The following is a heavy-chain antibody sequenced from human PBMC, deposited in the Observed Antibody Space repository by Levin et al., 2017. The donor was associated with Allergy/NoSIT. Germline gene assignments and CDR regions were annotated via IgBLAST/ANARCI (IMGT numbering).Heavy chain of an antibody. D-gene: IGHD1-26*01. Sequence: ETLSLTCAASGFTFSSYSMNWVRQAPGKGLEWVSSISSSSSYIYYADSVKGRFTISRDNAKNSLYLQMNSLRAEDTAVYYCARGNSGSYQPPNYWGQGTLVTVSS. V-gene: IGHV3-21*01. CDR3: ARGNSGSYQPPNY. J-gene: IGHJ4*02. CDR2: ISSSSSYI. CDR1: GFTFSSYS.